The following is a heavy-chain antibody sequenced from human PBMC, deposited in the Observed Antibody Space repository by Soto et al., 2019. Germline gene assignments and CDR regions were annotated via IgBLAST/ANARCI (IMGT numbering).Heavy chain of an antibody. Sequence: SVKVSCKASGGTFGSDAITWVRQAPGQGLEWVGRIIPIFGTTNYAQNLQGRATISADKSTLTSYMELHSLTSDDTALYYCARDRTDSGYYTNWLDPWGQGTQVTVSS. D-gene: IGHD3-22*01. CDR3: ARDRTDSGYYTNWLDP. CDR2: IIPIFGTT. V-gene: IGHV1-69*06. J-gene: IGHJ5*02. CDR1: GGTFGSDA.